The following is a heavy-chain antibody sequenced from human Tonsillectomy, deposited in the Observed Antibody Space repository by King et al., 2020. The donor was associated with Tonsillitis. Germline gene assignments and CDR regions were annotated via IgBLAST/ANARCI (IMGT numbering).Heavy chain of an antibody. D-gene: IGHD3-10*01. J-gene: IGHJ4*02. CDR1: GFTFSSYA. CDR2: ISGGGGST. CDR3: AKDPTYYKTTYYFAY. V-gene: IGHV3-23*04. Sequence: VQLVESGGGLVQPGGSLRVSCAASGFTFSSYAMSWVRQAPGKGLEWVSLISGGGGSTYYADSVKGRFTISRDNSKNKLYLQMNSLRVEDTAVYYCAKDPTYYKTTYYFAYWGQGPLVTVSS.